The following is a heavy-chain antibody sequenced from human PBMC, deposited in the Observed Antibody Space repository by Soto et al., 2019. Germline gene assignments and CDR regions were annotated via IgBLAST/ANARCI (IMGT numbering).Heavy chain of an antibody. V-gene: IGHV6-1*01. J-gene: IGHJ4*02. CDR3: AREQGGDYDILTGNFDY. Sequence: SQTVSLTCAICGESVCSNSAAWNWIRQSPSRGLEWLGRTYYRSKWYNDYAVSVKSRITINPDTSKNQFSLQLNSVTPEDTAVYYCAREQGGDYDILTGNFDYWGQGTLVTVSS. D-gene: IGHD3-9*01. CDR1: GESVCSNSAA. CDR2: TYYRSKWYN.